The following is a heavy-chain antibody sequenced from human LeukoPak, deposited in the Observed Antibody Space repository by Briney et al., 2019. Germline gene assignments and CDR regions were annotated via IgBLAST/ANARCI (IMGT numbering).Heavy chain of an antibody. CDR3: AEDQEQQWVNYMDV. D-gene: IGHD1/OR15-1a*01. CDR1: VFNFSSCV. CDR2: IAPTGTDR. J-gene: IGHJ6*03. Sequence: PGGSLRLSCAASVFNFSSCVFNSVRQAPGRGLGWASSIAPTGTDRYYADSVRGRFTISRDYAKNTLYLQINSLRTEEAAVYYIAEDQEQQWVNYMDVCGKRTTVTVSS. V-gene: IGHV3-21*04.